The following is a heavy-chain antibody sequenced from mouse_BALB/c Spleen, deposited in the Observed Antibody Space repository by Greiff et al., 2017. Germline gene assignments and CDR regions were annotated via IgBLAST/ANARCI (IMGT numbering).Heavy chain of an antibody. D-gene: IGHD2-13*01. J-gene: IGHJ4*01. CDR2: IWAGGST. CDR1: GFSLTSYG. Sequence: VKLVESGPGLVAPSQSLSITCTVSGFSLTSYGVHWVRQPPGKGLEWLGVIWAGGSTNYYSAIMSRLSISKDNSKSQVFLKMNSLQTDDTAMYYCARGVYGDCPSYYTMDYWGQGTSVTVSS. CDR3: ARGVYGDCPSYYTMDY. V-gene: IGHV2-9*02.